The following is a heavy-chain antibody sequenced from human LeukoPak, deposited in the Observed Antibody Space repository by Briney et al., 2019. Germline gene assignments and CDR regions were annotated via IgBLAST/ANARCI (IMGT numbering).Heavy chain of an antibody. J-gene: IGHJ4*02. CDR3: ARPGRGPFDY. CDR2: IYSGGST. CDR1: GFTVSSNY. Sequence: GGSLRLSCAASGFTVSSNYMNWVRQAAGEGLEWVSAIYSGGSTYYVDSVKGRFTISRDNPKNTLFLQMNSLRAEDTAVYYCARPGRGPFDYWGQGTLVTVSS. V-gene: IGHV3-66*04.